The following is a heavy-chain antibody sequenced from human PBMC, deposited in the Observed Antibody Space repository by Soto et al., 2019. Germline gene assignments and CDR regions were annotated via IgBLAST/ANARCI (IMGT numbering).Heavy chain of an antibody. J-gene: IGHJ4*01. D-gene: IGHD2-15*01. CDR2: VSIGGST. Sequence: DVQLLESGGGLVQPEGSLRLSCAASGFTFSSYAMGWVRQGPGKGLEWVAVVSIGGSTHYADSVRGRFTISRDNSKITLSLQMYSLTAEDTAVYFCAKRRGAGGHFDYCGHGALVTVSS. CDR1: GFTFSSYA. V-gene: IGHV3-23*01. CDR3: AKRRGAGGHFDY.